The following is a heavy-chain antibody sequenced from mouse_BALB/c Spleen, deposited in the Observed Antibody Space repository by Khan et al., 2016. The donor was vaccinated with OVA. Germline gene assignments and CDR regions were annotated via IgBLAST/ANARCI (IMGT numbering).Heavy chain of an antibody. CDR3: ARAATDYYTMDY. CDR2: IYPYNDDT. Sequence: VQLQQSGPELVKPGASVKMSCKASGYTFTDYVIHWVKQKPGQGLEWIGYIYPYNDDTESTERFKGKATLTLDNSSSTAYMDLSSLTSADSTVYYCARAATDYYTMDYWGQGTSVTVSS. CDR1: GYTFTDYV. V-gene: IGHV1S136*01. D-gene: IGHD1-1*01. J-gene: IGHJ4*01.